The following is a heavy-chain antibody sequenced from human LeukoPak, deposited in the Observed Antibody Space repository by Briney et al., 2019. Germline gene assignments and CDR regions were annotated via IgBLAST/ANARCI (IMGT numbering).Heavy chain of an antibody. CDR1: GCSISSYY. CDR3: ARDLYGGSSPFDY. V-gene: IGHV4-59*01. CDR2: IYYSGST. Sequence: SETLSLTCTVSGCSISSYYWSWIRQPPGKGLEGIGYIYYSGSTNYNPSLKSRVTISVDTSKNQFSLKLSSVTAADTAVYYCARDLYGGSSPFDYWGQGTLVTVSS. D-gene: IGHD1-26*01. J-gene: IGHJ4*02.